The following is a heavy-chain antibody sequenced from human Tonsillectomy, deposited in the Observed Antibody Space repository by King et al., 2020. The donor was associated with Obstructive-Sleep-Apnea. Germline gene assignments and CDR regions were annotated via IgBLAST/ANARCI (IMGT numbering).Heavy chain of an antibody. D-gene: IGHD2-15*01. CDR2: MNPNSGNT. CDR1: GYTFTSYD. CDR3: VRMVGYCSGGSCYSDY. Sequence: QLVQSGAEVKKPGASVKVSCKASGYTFTSYDINWVRQATGQGLEWMGWMNPNSGNTGFAPRFQGRVTMTRTTSISAAYMELSSLRSEDTAVYYCVRMVGYCSGGSCYSDYWGQGTLVTVSS. V-gene: IGHV1-8*01. J-gene: IGHJ4*02.